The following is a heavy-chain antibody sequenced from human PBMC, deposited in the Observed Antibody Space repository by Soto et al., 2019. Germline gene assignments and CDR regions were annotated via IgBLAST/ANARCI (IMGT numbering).Heavy chain of an antibody. V-gene: IGHV6-1*01. J-gene: IGHJ5*02. CDR1: GDSVSSNSAA. CDR2: TYYRSKWYN. Sequence: SQTLSLTCAISGDSVSSNSAAWNWIRQSPSRGLEWLARTYYRSKWYNDYAVSVKSRITINPDTSKNQFSLQLNSVTPEDTAVYYCARDLVLGYCSGGSCYPNWFDPWGQGTLVTVSS. D-gene: IGHD2-15*01. CDR3: ARDLVLGYCSGGSCYPNWFDP.